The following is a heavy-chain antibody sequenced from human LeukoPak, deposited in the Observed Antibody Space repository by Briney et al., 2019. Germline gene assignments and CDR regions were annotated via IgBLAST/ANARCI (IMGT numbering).Heavy chain of an antibody. CDR3: ARAVLRFWYLYYFDY. CDR2: IYYSGST. J-gene: IGHJ4*02. Sequence: SETLSLTCTVSGGSISSGDYYWSWIRQPPGKGLEWIGYIYYSGSTYYNPSLKSRVTISVDTSKNQFSLKLSSVTAADTAVYYCARAVLRFWYLYYFDYWGQGTLVTVSS. CDR1: GGSISSGDYY. V-gene: IGHV4-30-4*08. D-gene: IGHD3-3*01.